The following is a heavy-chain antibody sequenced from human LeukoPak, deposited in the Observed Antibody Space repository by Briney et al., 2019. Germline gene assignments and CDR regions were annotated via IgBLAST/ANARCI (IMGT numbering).Heavy chain of an antibody. CDR2: IYYSGST. Sequence: SETLSLTCTVSGGSISSGSYYWSWIRQPPGKGLEWIGYIYYSGSTNYNPSLKSRVTISVDTSKNQFSLKLSSVTAADTAVYYCARARNLGYCSSTSCRNWFDPWGQGTLVTVSS. V-gene: IGHV4-61*01. CDR1: GGSISSGSYY. J-gene: IGHJ5*02. D-gene: IGHD2-2*01. CDR3: ARARNLGYCSSTSCRNWFDP.